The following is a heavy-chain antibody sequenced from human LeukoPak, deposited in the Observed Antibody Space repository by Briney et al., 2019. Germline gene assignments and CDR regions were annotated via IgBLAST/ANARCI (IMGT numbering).Heavy chain of an antibody. J-gene: IGHJ4*02. CDR2: INPSGGST. D-gene: IGHD2-15*01. V-gene: IGHV1-46*01. Sequence: ASVKVSCKASGYTFTSYGISWVRQAPGQGLEWMGIINPSGGSTSYAQKFQGRVTMTRDTSTSTVYMELSSLRSEDTAVYYCARRALPRGGKGCYFDYWGQGTLVTVSS. CDR1: GYTFTSYG. CDR3: ARRALPRGGKGCYFDY.